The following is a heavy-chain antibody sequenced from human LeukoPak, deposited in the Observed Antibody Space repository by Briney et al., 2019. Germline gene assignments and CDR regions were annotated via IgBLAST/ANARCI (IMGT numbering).Heavy chain of an antibody. J-gene: IGHJ5*02. Sequence: GGSLRLSCAASGFTFSSYAMSWVRQAPGKGLEWVSVIYSGGSTHYADSVKGRFTISRDNSKNTLYLQMNSLRAEDTAVYYCARDSVGATRFDPWGQGTLVTVSS. CDR1: GFTFSSYA. CDR2: IYSGGST. D-gene: IGHD1-26*01. CDR3: ARDSVGATRFDP. V-gene: IGHV3-53*01.